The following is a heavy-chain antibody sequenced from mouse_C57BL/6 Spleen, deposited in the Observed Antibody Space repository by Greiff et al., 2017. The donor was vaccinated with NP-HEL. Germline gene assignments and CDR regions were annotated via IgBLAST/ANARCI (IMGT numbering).Heavy chain of an antibody. CDR3: ARWGPHPDFDV. V-gene: IGHV1-82*01. Sequence: QVQLKQSGPELVKPGASVKISCKASGYAFSSSWMNWVKQRPGKGLGWIGRIYPGDGDTNYNAKCKSKATLSVDKYSSTAYMQLSSLTSEDSAVYYCARWGPHPDFDVWGTGTTVTVSS. J-gene: IGHJ1*03. CDR2: IYPGDGDT. CDR1: GYAFSSSW.